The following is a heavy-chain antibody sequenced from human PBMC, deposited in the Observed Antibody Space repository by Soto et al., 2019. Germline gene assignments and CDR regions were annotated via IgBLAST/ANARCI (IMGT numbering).Heavy chain of an antibody. CDR1: GDSVSSNSYY. J-gene: IGHJ4*02. CDR3: ARAPTLTLGYCLGGSCYTRLDYVDS. D-gene: IGHD2-15*01. V-gene: IGHV4-61*01. Sequence: SETLSLTCTVSGDSVSSNSYYWSWIRQSPGKGLEWIGYISYSWSTNYDPSLKSRVTISVDTSKNHFSLKLTSLTAADTAVYYCARAPTLTLGYCLGGSCYTRLDYVDSWGQGILVTVSS. CDR2: ISYSWST.